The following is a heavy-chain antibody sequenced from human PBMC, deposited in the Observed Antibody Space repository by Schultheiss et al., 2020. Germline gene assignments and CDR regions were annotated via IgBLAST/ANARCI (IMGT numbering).Heavy chain of an antibody. CDR2: IHYSGIT. CDR1: GGSISSGGYY. J-gene: IGHJ4*02. Sequence: SETLSLTCTVSGGSISSGGYYWSWIRQPPGKGLEWIGYIHYSGITNYNPSLKSRVTMSVDTSKNQFSLKLSSVTAADTAVYYCARVSGFASGWYIYFDYWGQGTLVTVSS. V-gene: IGHV4-61*08. D-gene: IGHD6-19*01. CDR3: ARVSGFASGWYIYFDY.